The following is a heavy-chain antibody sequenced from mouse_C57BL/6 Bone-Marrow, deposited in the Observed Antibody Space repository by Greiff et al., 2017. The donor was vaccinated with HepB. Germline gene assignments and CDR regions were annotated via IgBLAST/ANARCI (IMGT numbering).Heavy chain of an antibody. CDR3: ARGGRSDYFDY. V-gene: IGHV1-18*01. D-gene: IGHD1-1*01. CDR2: INPNNGGT. CDR1: GYTFTDYN. J-gene: IGHJ2*01. Sequence: EVHLVESGPELVKPGASVKIPCKASGYTFTDYNMDWVKQSHGKSLEWIGDINPNNGGTIYNQKFKGKATLTVDKSSSTAYMELRSLTSEDTAVYYCARGGRSDYFDYWGQGTTLTVSS.